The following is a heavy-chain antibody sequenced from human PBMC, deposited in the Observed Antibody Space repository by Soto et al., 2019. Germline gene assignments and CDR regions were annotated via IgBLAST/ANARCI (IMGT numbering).Heavy chain of an antibody. D-gene: IGHD3-10*01. V-gene: IGHV4-31*03. Sequence: SETLSLTCTVSGGSISSGGYYWSWIRQHPGKGLEWIGYIYYSGSTYYNPSLKSRVTISVDTSKNQFSLKLSSVTAADTAVYYCAMVRGAPYYYYGMDVWGQGTTVTVSS. CDR2: IYYSGST. CDR3: AMVRGAPYYYYGMDV. J-gene: IGHJ6*02. CDR1: GGSISSGGYY.